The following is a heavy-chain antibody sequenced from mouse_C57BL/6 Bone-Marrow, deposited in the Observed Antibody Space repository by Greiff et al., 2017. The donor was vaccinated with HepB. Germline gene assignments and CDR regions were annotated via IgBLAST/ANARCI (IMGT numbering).Heavy chain of an antibody. J-gene: IGHJ2*01. CDR3: ASRVWDGSSRDY. Sequence: EVKLVESGGGLVKPGGSLKLSCAASGFTFSDYGMHWVRQAPEKGLEWVAYISSGSSTIYYADTVKGRITISRDKAKNTLFLQMTSLRSEDTALYYCASRVWDGSSRDYWGQGTTLTVSS. D-gene: IGHD1-1*01. CDR1: GFTFSDYG. V-gene: IGHV5-17*01. CDR2: ISSGSSTI.